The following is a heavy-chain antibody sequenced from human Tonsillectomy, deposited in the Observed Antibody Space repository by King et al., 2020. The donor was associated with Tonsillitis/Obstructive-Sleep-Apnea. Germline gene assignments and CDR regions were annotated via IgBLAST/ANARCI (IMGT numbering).Heavy chain of an antibody. CDR3: ARALYDYSNSGYFDL. J-gene: IGHJ2*01. D-gene: IGHD4-11*01. CDR2: IYYSGST. CDR1: GGSISSGGYY. V-gene: IGHV4-31*01. Sequence: VQLQESGPGLVKPSQTLSLTCTVSGGSISSGGYYWSWIRQHPGKGLEWIGYIYYSGSTYYNPSLKSLVTISVDRSKNQFSLKLSSVTAADTAVYYCARALYDYSNSGYFDLWGRGTLVTVSS.